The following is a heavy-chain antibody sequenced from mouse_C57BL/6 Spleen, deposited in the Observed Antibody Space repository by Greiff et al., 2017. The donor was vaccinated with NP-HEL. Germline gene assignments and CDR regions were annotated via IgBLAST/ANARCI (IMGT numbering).Heavy chain of an antibody. D-gene: IGHD1-1*01. V-gene: IGHV1-26*01. J-gene: IGHJ2*01. CDR3: ARPYGSSYLDY. CDR2: INPNNGGT. CDR1: GYTFTDYY. Sequence: VQLQQSGPELVKPGASVKISCKASGYTFTDYYMNWVKQSHGKSLEWIGDINPNNGGTSYNQKFKGKATLTVDKSSSTAYMEIRSLTSEDSAVYYCARPYGSSYLDYWGQGTTLTVSS.